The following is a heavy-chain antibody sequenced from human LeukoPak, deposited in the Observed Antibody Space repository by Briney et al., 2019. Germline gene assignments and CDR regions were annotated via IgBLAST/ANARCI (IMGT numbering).Heavy chain of an antibody. CDR3: AKIGPVSGTVDY. CDR1: GVTVGAPD. CDR2: ITRDGNDK. V-gene: IGHV3-30*18. Sequence: GGSVRLSCAASGVTVGAPDIYWVRQAPGKGLEWVVVITRDGNDKYYVDSVRGRFTISRDNSKSTVFLQMDSLRPEDTAVYYCAKIGPVSGTVDYWGQGTLVTVSS. J-gene: IGHJ4*02. D-gene: IGHD1-26*01.